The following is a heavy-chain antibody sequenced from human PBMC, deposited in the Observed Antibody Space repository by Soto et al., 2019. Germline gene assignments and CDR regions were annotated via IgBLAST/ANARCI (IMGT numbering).Heavy chain of an antibody. V-gene: IGHV1-8*01. CDR3: ARGRFRRTWFDP. CDR2: MNPDSGNT. CDR1: GYTFTNYD. Sequence: QVQLVQSGAEVKKPGASVKVSCKASGYTFTNYDIHWVRQATGQGLEWMGWMNPDSGNTGQSKQFQGRVTMTRDTSIRTAYMELRSLRSEDTAVYYCARGRFRRTWFDPWGQGTLVTVSS. J-gene: IGHJ5*02. D-gene: IGHD3-16*01.